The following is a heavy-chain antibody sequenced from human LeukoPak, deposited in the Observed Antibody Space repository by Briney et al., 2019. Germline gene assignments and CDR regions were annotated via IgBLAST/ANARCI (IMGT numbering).Heavy chain of an antibody. CDR1: GYSFTNYW. V-gene: IGHV5-51*01. CDR3: ARNYYDSSGYYYVALGSFDY. D-gene: IGHD3-22*01. CDR2: IYPGDSDT. Sequence: GESLKISCKGSGYSFTNYWIGWVRQMPGKGLDWMGIIYPGDSDTRYSPSFQGQVTISADKSISTAYLQWSSLKASDTAMYYCARNYYDSSGYYYVALGSFDYWGQGTLVTVSS. J-gene: IGHJ4*02.